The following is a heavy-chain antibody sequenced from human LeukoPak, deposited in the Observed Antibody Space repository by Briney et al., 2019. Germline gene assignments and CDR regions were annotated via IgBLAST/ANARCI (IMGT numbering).Heavy chain of an antibody. V-gene: IGHV1-24*01. CDR1: GYTLTELS. Sequence: ASVTVSCKVSGYTLTELSMHWVRQAPGRGREWMGGFDYEYCETIYAQKFQGRVTMTEDTSTDTAYMELSSLRSEDTAVYYCATAEYYYNSSGYYTFDYWGQGTLVTVSS. CDR3: ATAEYYYNSSGYYTFDY. CDR2: FDYEYCET. J-gene: IGHJ4*02. D-gene: IGHD3-22*01.